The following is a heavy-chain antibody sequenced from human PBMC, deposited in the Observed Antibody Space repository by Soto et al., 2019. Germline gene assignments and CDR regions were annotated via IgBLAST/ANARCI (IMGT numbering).Heavy chain of an antibody. CDR1: GGSISSYY. CDR3: ARGPYSGYDFIWFDP. Sequence: SETLSLTCTVSGGSISSYYWSWIRQPPGKGLEWIGYISYSGSSTYNASLQSRVTISVDTSKNQFSLKLSSVTAADTAVYYCARGPYSGYDFIWFDPWGQGTLVTVSS. CDR2: ISYSGSS. J-gene: IGHJ5*02. D-gene: IGHD5-12*01. V-gene: IGHV4-59*01.